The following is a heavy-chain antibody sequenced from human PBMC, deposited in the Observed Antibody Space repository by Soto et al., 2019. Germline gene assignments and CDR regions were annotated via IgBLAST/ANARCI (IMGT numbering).Heavy chain of an antibody. J-gene: IGHJ5*02. V-gene: IGHV1-69*13. CDR3: ARDWTRRGYSYDWFDP. Sequence: SVKVSCKASGGTFSSYAISWVRQAPGQGLEWMGGIIPIFGTANYAQKFQGRVTITADGSTSTAYMELSSLRSEDTAVYYCARDWTRRGYSYDWFDPWGQGTLVTVSS. CDR1: GGTFSSYA. CDR2: IIPIFGTA. D-gene: IGHD5-18*01.